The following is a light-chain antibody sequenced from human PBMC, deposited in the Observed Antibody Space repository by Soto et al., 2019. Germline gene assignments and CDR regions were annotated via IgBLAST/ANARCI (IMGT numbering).Light chain of an antibody. CDR3: SSYTSSSTYV. CDR2: DVS. V-gene: IGLV2-14*01. CDR1: SSDVGGYNY. J-gene: IGLJ1*01. Sequence: QSVLTQPASVSGSPGQSITISCTGTSSDVGGYNYVSWYQQHPGKAPKLMIYDVSNRPSGVSNRFSGSKSGNTASLTISGPQAEDEADYYCSSYTSSSTYVFGSGTKFAVL.